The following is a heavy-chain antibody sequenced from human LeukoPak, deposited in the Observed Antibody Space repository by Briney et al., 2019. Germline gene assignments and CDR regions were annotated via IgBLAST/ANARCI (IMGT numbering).Heavy chain of an antibody. CDR2: INAGNGNT. D-gene: IGHD2-15*01. Sequence: ASVKVSCKASGYTFTSYAMHWVRQAPGQRLEWMGWINAGNGNTKYSQKFQGRVTITRDTSASTAYMELRSLRSDDTAVYYCARDSRYCSGGSCYSKFDPWGQGTLVTVSS. V-gene: IGHV1-3*01. CDR3: ARDSRYCSGGSCYSKFDP. J-gene: IGHJ5*02. CDR1: GYTFTSYA.